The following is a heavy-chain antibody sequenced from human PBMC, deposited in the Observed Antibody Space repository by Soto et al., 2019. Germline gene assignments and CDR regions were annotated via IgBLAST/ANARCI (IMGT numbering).Heavy chain of an antibody. D-gene: IGHD3-3*01. Sequence: GSLRLSCAASVFTFSSYGMHWVRQAPGKGLEWVAVISYDGSNKYYADSVKGRFTISRDNSKNTLYLQMNSLRAEDTAVYYCARVQKTFKLITIFGFDYWGQGTLVTVSS. CDR3: ARVQKTFKLITIFGFDY. V-gene: IGHV3-30*03. CDR2: ISYDGSNK. CDR1: VFTFSSYG. J-gene: IGHJ4*02.